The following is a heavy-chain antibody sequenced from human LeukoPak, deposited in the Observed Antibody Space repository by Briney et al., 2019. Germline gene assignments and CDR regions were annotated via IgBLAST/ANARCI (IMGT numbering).Heavy chain of an antibody. CDR2: ISNSSSYI. CDR1: GFTFSSYS. CDR3: ARVGGTMIVGGIDY. Sequence: KTGGSLRLSCAASGFTFSSYSMNWVRQAPGKGLEWVSSISNSSSYIYSADSVKGRFTISRDNAKNSLSLQMNSLRAEGTAVYYCARVGGTMIVGGIDYWGQGTLVTVSS. V-gene: IGHV3-21*01. J-gene: IGHJ4*02. D-gene: IGHD3-22*01.